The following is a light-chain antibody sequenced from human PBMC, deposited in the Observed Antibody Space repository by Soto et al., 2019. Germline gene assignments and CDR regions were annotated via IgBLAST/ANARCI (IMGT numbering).Light chain of an antibody. V-gene: IGLV2-14*03. J-gene: IGLJ1*01. CDR3: SSHTRSRSLV. CDR1: SSDIGAYNF. Sequence: LTQPASVSGSPGQSITISCTGTSSDIGAYNFVSWYQHHPGNPPKLLIYDVTNRPSGVSNRFSASKSGNTASLTISGLQTEDEAEYYCSSHTRSRSLVFGSGTKVTVL. CDR2: DVT.